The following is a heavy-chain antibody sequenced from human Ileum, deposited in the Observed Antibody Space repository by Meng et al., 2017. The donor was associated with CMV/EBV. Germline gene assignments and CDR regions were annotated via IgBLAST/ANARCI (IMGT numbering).Heavy chain of an antibody. V-gene: IGHV4-39*07. CDR3: ARSEETVFGVLHY. D-gene: IGHD3-3*01. Sequence: SFISYDFNWDRQAPGKGLEWIGSVYYSGSAYYNPSLQSRVTISVDTSKNQFSLNLRSVTAADTAVYYCARSEETVFGVLHYWGQGTLVTVSS. J-gene: IGHJ4*02. CDR1: SFISYD. CDR2: VYYSGSA.